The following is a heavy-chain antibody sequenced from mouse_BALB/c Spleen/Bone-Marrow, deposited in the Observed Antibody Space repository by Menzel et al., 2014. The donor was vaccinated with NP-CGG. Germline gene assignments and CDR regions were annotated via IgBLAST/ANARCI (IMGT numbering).Heavy chain of an antibody. V-gene: IGHV5-12*02. CDR2: ISNGGGST. Sequence: EVKVVESGGGLVQPGGSLKLSCATSGFTFRDYYMYWVRQTPEKRLEWVAYISNGGGSTYYPDTVKGRFTISRDNAKNTLYLQMSRLKFEDTAMYYCARQGTLDYWGQGTSVTVSS. CDR3: ARQGTLDY. J-gene: IGHJ4*01. CDR1: GFTFRDYY.